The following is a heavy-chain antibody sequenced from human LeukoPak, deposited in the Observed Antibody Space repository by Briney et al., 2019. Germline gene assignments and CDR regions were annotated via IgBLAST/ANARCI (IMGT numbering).Heavy chain of an antibody. CDR1: GFTFSSFW. D-gene: IGHD1-1*01. CDR3: ARITTNGYFEY. Sequence: PGGSLRLSCAASGFTFSSFWMGWDRQAPGKGLEWVASIKYDESEKHHVDSVKGRFTISRDNAKNSLYLQMNSLRAEDTAVYFCARITTNGYFEYWGQGTLVTVSS. J-gene: IGHJ4*02. V-gene: IGHV3-7*01. CDR2: IKYDESEK.